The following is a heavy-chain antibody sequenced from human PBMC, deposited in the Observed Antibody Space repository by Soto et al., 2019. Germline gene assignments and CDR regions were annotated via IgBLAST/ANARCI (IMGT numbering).Heavy chain of an antibody. J-gene: IGHJ6*02. CDR1: GASISGNHW. CDR2: IYHSGTT. CDR3: ARYGYTTIEDYIYYGLDV. D-gene: IGHD5-12*01. V-gene: IGHV4-4*02. Sequence: QVQLQESGPRLVKPSGTLSLTCTVSGASISGNHWWSWVRQSPGKGLEYIGEIYHSGTTNYNPSPRTGVTLSLDMPTKQFSLNLTSVSAAVTAVYYCARYGYTTIEDYIYYGLDVWGQGTTVTVSS.